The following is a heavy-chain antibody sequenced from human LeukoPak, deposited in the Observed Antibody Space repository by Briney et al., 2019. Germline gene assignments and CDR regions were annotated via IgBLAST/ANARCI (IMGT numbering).Heavy chain of an antibody. D-gene: IGHD3-22*01. V-gene: IGHV1-2*02. J-gene: IGHJ6*03. CDR3: ARDPTLGYYDSSGYYYYYYMDV. CDR1: GYTFTGYY. CDR2: INPNSGGT. Sequence: GASVKVSCKASGYTFTGYYMHWVRQAPGQGLEWMGWINPNSGGTNYAQKFQGRVTMTRDTSISTAYMELSRLRSDDTAVYYCARDPTLGYYDSSGYYYYYYMDVWGKGTTVTVSS.